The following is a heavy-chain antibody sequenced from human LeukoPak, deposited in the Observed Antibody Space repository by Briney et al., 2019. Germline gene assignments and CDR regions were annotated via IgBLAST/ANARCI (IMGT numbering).Heavy chain of an antibody. J-gene: IGHJ5*02. CDR3: ARDLSTKWELRLYPSWFDP. Sequence: GASVKVSCKASGYTFTSYDINWVRQATGQGLEWMGWMSPHSGNTGFAQKFQGRITMTRNTSISTAYMELSSLRSEDTAVYYCARDLSTKWELRLYPSWFDPWGQGTLVTVSS. V-gene: IGHV1-8*01. CDR1: GYTFTSYD. D-gene: IGHD1-26*01. CDR2: MSPHSGNT.